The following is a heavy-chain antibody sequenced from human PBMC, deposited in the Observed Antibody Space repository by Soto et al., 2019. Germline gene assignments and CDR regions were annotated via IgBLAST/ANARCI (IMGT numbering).Heavy chain of an antibody. D-gene: IGHD1-26*01. J-gene: IGHJ6*02. CDR2: VCDDGSNK. CDR1: GFTIKSYG. V-gene: IGHV3-33*03. Sequence: PGGSLRLSCTASGFTIKSYGMHWVRQAPGKGLEWVSDVCDDGSNKYYADSVKGRFTISRDNSKNTLYLQMNSLRAEDTAVYYCACALREGVVGCYDYGMDVWGQGTMVTVSS. CDR3: ACALREGVVGCYDYGMDV.